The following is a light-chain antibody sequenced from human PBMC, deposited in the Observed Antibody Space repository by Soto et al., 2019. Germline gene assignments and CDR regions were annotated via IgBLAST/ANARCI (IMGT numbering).Light chain of an antibody. Sequence: QLVLTQPPSASASLGASVTLTCTLSSGYSNYKVDWYQQRPGKGPRFVMRVGTGGIVGSKGDGIPDRFSVLGSGLNRYLTIKNIQEEDESDYHCGADHGSGSVGVVFGGGTKLTVL. CDR3: GADHGSGSVGVV. CDR1: SGYSNYK. V-gene: IGLV9-49*01. CDR2: VGTGGIVG. J-gene: IGLJ2*01.